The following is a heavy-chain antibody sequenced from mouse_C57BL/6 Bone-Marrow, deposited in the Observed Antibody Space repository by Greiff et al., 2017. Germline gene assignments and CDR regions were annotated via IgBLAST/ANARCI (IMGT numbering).Heavy chain of an antibody. CDR3: VRDSSGFAY. Sequence: EVNVVESGGGLVQPKGSLKLSCAASGFTFNTYAMHWVRQAPGKGLEWVARICSKGSNYATYYADSVKDRFTISRDDSQSMLYLQMSNMKTEDTAMYYCVRDSSGFAYWGQGTLVTVSA. J-gene: IGHJ3*01. D-gene: IGHD3-2*02. CDR1: GFTFNTYA. CDR2: ICSKGSNYAT. V-gene: IGHV10-3*01.